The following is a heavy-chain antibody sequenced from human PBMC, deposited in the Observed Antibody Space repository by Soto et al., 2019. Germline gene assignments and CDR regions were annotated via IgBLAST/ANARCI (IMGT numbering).Heavy chain of an antibody. CDR1: GVPVSGDDLY. D-gene: IGHD3-22*01. J-gene: IGHJ6*02. CDR3: ARALVTDYNSRDYHYYFAMDV. Sequence: TLSLTCVVSGVPVSGDDLYWSWIRHLPGKGLEWIANVYHTGTTYYNPSLKSRVSMSVDTSQNQFSLILASVTAADTAVYYCARALVTDYNSRDYHYYFAMDVWGQGTSVTVSS. V-gene: IGHV4-31*02. CDR2: VYHTGTT.